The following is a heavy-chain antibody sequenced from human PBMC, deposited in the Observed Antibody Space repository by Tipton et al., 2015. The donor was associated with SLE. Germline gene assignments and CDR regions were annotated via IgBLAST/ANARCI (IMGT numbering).Heavy chain of an antibody. CDR2: IYTSGST. J-gene: IGHJ5*02. CDR3: ACEADGSGPGFAP. CDR1: GGSISSGSYY. Sequence: LRLSCTVSGGSISSGSYYWSWIRQPAGKGLEWIGRIYTSGSTKYNPSLKSRVTISVDTSKNQFSLKLSSVTAEDTAVYYCACEADGSGPGFAPWGQGTLVTVSS. V-gene: IGHV4-61*02. D-gene: IGHD3-22*01.